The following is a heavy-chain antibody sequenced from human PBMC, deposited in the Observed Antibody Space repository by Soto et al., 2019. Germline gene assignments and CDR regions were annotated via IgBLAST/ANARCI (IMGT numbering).Heavy chain of an antibody. J-gene: IGHJ6*02. V-gene: IGHV5-51*01. CDR2: IYPGDSDT. CDR1: GYSFTSYW. CDR3: ATSGSPRYYGMDV. Sequence: GESLKISCKGSGYSFTSYWTGWVRQMPGKGLEWMGIIYPGDSDTRYSPSFQGQVTISADKSISTAYLQWSSLKASDTAMYYCATSGSPRYYGMDVWGQGTTVTVSS. D-gene: IGHD3-10*01.